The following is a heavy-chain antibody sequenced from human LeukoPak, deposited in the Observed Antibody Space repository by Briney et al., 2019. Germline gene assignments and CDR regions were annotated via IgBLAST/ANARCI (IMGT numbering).Heavy chain of an antibody. CDR3: ARLPRGLIRSY. CDR1: GDSISSGDYY. Sequence: PSETLSLTCTVSGDSISSGDYYWSWIRQPPGKGLEWIGTIYHGGSTDSYTGRTYYKSSLKSRVTISVDTSNNQFSLTMASVTAADTAVYYCARLPRGLIRSYWGQGTLVTVSS. D-gene: IGHD3-16*01. J-gene: IGHJ4*02. CDR2: IYHGGSTDSYTGRT. V-gene: IGHV4-39*01.